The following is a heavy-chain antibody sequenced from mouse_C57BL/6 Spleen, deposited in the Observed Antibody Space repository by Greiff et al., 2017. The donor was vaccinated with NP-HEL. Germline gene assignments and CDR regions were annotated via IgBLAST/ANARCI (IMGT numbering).Heavy chain of an antibody. CDR2: IHPNSGST. CDR3: ASRGTVVDFDY. V-gene: IGHV1-64*01. D-gene: IGHD1-1*01. Sequence: QVQLQQPGAELVKPGASVKLSCKASGYTFTSYWMHWVKQRPGQGLEWIGMIHPNSGSTNYNEKFKSKATLTVDKSSSTAYMQLSSLTTEESAVYYCASRGTVVDFDYWGQGTTVTVSS. J-gene: IGHJ2*01. CDR1: GYTFTSYW.